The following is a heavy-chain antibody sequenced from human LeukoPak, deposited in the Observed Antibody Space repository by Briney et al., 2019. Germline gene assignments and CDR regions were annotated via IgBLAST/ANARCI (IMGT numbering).Heavy chain of an antibody. CDR1: GGSISSGGYY. J-gene: IGHJ5*02. CDR3: ARGIIAVAATYNWFDP. CDR2: INHSGST. Sequence: SSQTLSLTCTVSGGSISSGGYYWSWIRQPPGKGLEWIGEINHSGSTNYNPSLKSRVTISVDTSKNQFSLKLSSVTAADTAVYYCARGIIAVAATYNWFDPWGQGTLVTVSS. D-gene: IGHD6-19*01. V-gene: IGHV4-30-2*01.